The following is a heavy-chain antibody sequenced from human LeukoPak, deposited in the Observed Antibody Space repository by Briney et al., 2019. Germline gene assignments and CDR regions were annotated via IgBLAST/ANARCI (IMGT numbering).Heavy chain of an antibody. CDR2: FDPEDGET. CDR1: GYTLTELS. J-gene: IGHJ4*02. CDR3: ATVLEGVVGYFDY. D-gene: IGHD3-3*01. Sequence: GASVKVSCKVSGYTLTELSMHWVRQAPGKGLEWTGGFDPEDGETIYAQKFQGRVTMTEDTSTDTAYMGLSSLRSEDTAVYYCATVLEGVVGYFDYWGQGTLVTVSS. V-gene: IGHV1-24*01.